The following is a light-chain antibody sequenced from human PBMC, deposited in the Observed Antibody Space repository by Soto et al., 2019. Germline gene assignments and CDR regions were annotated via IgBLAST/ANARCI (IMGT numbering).Light chain of an antibody. CDR2: GAS. CDR3: HQYGSSPMFT. CDR1: QTISSTH. V-gene: IGKV3-20*01. Sequence: IVLTQSPGTLSLSPGERATLSCRASQTISSTHLAWYQQKPGQAPRLLIYGASNRATGIPARFSGSGSGTEFTLTISRLEPEDFAVYYCHQYGSSPMFTFGPGTKVDIK. J-gene: IGKJ3*01.